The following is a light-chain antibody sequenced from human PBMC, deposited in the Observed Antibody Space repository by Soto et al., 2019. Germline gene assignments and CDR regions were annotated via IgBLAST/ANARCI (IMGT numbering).Light chain of an antibody. J-gene: IGKJ1*01. Sequence: ELAMTQSPATLSVSPGQRATLSCRSSQSVRSNLAWYQQKPGQAPRLLFYGASTGATALPARFSGSGSGTDFTLTISRLEPEDFAVYYCQQCGSSRWTFGQGTKVDI. CDR3: QQCGSSRWT. CDR1: QSVRSN. V-gene: IGKV3-15*01. CDR2: GAS.